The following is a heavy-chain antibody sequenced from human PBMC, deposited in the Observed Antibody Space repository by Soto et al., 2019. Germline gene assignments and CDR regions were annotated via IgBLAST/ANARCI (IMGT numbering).Heavy chain of an antibody. V-gene: IGHV1-46*01. CDR1: GYTFTSYY. CDR3: TRVKSEECDYASFEH. D-gene: IGHD4-17*01. CDR2: INPGGDST. Sequence: QVQLLQSGAEVKEPGASVKISCKASGYTFTSYYLHWVRQAPGQGLEWMGIINPGGDSTNYAQKFQGRVDMTRDTSTSTVYMELSSLRSEDTAVYYCTRVKSEECDYASFEHWGQGTLVTVSS. J-gene: IGHJ1*01.